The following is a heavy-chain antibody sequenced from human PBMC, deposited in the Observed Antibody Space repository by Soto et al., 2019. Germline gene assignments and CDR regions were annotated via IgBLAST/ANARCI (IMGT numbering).Heavy chain of an antibody. V-gene: IGHV3-7*01. CDR1: GFTFSSYW. Sequence: PGGSLRLSCAASGFTFSSYWMSWVRQAPGKGLEWVANIKQDGSEKYYVDSVKGRFTISRDNAKNSLYLQMNSLRAEDTAVYYCARLVTYYDFWSGYYKIPYYFDYWGQGTLVTVSS. CDR3: ARLVTYYDFWSGYYKIPYYFDY. J-gene: IGHJ4*02. CDR2: IKQDGSEK. D-gene: IGHD3-3*01.